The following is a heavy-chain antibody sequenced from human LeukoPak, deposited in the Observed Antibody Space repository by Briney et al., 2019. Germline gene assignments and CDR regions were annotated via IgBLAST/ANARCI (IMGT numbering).Heavy chain of an antibody. D-gene: IGHD2-2*02. J-gene: IGHJ5*02. V-gene: IGHV3-21*01. CDR2: ISSSSSYI. CDR3: ARDPRRYCSSTSCYSREPWFDP. CDR1: GFTFSSYG. Sequence: GGSLRLSCAASGFTFSSYGMNWVRQAPGKGLEWVSSISSSSSYIYYADSVKRRFTISRDNAKNSLYLQMNSLRAEDTAVYYCARDPRRYCSSTSCYSREPWFDPWGQGTLVTVSS.